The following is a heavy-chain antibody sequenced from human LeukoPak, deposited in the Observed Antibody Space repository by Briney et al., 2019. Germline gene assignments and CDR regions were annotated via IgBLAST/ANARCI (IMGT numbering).Heavy chain of an antibody. CDR1: GGSISSGDYY. V-gene: IGHV4-30-4*08. J-gene: IGHJ4*02. Sequence: SETLSLTCTVSGGSISSGDYYWSWIRQPPGRGLEWIGYIYYSGSTYYSPSLKSRVTISVDTSKNQVSLKLSSVTAADTAVYYCARTPLGSDIVVVPAADYWGQGTLVTVSS. CDR3: ARTPLGSDIVVVPAADY. CDR2: IYYSGST. D-gene: IGHD2-2*01.